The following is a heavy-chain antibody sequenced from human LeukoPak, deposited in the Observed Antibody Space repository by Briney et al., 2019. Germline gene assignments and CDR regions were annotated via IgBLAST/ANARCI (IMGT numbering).Heavy chain of an antibody. CDR3: ARGRLGDFWSGYYGAPRYYYGMDV. Sequence: GRSLRLSCAASGFTFSSYDMHWVRQATGRGLEWVSAIGTAGDAYYPGSVKGRFTISRENAKNSLYLQMNSLRAGDTAVYYCARGRLGDFWSGYYGAPRYYYGMDVWGQGTTVTVSS. D-gene: IGHD3-3*01. J-gene: IGHJ6*02. V-gene: IGHV3-13*01. CDR1: GFTFSSYD. CDR2: IGTAGDA.